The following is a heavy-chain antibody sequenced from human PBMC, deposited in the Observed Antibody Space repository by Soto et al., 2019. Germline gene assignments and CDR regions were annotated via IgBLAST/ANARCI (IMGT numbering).Heavy chain of an antibody. CDR1: GKSISKDIC. CDR3: ARAGSWNVDS. CDR2: VHHTKGA. D-gene: IGHD1-1*01. V-gene: IGHV4-4*02. Sequence: PSETLSLTCVVSGKSISKDICWPWVRQPPGQGLEWIGEVHHTKGALYNPALSSRVTVAADLFNSKLLLGVHSLGAADPPGYDGARAGSWNVDSWGQGTPVTVYS. J-gene: IGHJ4*03.